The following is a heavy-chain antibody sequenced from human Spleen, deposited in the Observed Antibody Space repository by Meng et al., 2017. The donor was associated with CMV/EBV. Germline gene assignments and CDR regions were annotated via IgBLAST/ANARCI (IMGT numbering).Heavy chain of an antibody. V-gene: IGHV1-2*02. CDR3: ARADGYTYASYIVADSMDV. D-gene: IGHD5-18*01. J-gene: IGHJ6*02. CDR2: INPNSGDT. Sequence: SVKVSCKASGYIFTGYYMHWVRQAPGQGLEWMGWINPNSGDTTYAQKFQGRVIMTRDTSISTAYVEVSRLTSDDTAVYYCARADGYTYASYIVADSMDVWGQGTTVTVSS. CDR1: GYIFTGYY.